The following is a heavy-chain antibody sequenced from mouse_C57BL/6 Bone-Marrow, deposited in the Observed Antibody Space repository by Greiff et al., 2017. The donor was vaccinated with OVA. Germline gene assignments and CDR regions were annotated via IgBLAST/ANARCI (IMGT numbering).Heavy chain of an antibody. Sequence: VQLHQPGAELVKPVASVMLPCMAPGYIFTRYWLLWVKQTLSQGLAWMGLIHPNRGSTNYNEKFKSKATLTVDKSSSTAYMQLSSLTSEDSAVYYCARSGYGRFAYWGQGTLVTVSA. D-gene: IGHD3-1*01. V-gene: IGHV1-64*01. J-gene: IGHJ3*01. CDR1: GYIFTRYW. CDR2: IHPNRGST. CDR3: ARSGYGRFAY.